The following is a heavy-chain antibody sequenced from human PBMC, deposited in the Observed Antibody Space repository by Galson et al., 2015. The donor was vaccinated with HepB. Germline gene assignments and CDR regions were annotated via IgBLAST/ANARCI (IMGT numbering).Heavy chain of an antibody. Sequence: LSLTCTVSGGSISSSSYYWDWIRQPPGKGLEWIATIYNSVTTYYNPSLKSRVTISVDTSRNQFSLNLNSVTAADTAVYFCARHPLDSADGIAFDIWGHGTMVTVSS. J-gene: IGHJ3*02. CDR1: GGSISSSSYY. D-gene: IGHD6-13*01. CDR2: IYNSVTT. CDR3: ARHPLDSADGIAFDI. V-gene: IGHV4-39*01.